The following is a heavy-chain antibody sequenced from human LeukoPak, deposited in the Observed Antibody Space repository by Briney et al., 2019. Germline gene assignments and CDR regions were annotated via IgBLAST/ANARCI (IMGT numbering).Heavy chain of an antibody. CDR1: GGSLSSFY. D-gene: IGHD3-22*01. CDR3: ASTLGHDSSGNDY. CDR2: IYYSGSP. J-gene: IGHJ4*02. Sequence: SETLSLTCTVSGGSLSSFYWSWIRLPPGKGLEFIGYIYYSGSPNYNPSLKSRVTISVDTSKNQFSLKLSSVTAADTAVYYCASTLGHDSSGNDYWGQGTLVTVSS. V-gene: IGHV4-59*01.